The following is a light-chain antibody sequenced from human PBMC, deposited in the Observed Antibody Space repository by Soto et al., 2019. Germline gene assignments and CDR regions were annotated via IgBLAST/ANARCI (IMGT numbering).Light chain of an antibody. J-gene: IGKJ1*01. CDR1: QGIRDA. Sequence: DIQMTQSPSSLSASVGDRVTITCRASQGIRDALGWCQQKPGKAPKRLIYAASSLQSGVPSRFSGSGAGTEFTLTISSLQPEDFAPYYCLQHNSYPQTFGQGTKVEIK. V-gene: IGKV1-17*01. CDR3: LQHNSYPQT. CDR2: AAS.